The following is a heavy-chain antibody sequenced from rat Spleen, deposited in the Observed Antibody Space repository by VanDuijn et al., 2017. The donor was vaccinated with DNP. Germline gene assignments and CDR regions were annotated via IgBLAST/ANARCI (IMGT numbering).Heavy chain of an antibody. J-gene: IGHJ2*01. D-gene: IGHD5-1*01. V-gene: IGHV5S11*01. CDR2: ITTGGGYT. CDR1: GFTFSNYY. Sequence: EVQLVESGGGLVQPGRSIKLSCATSGFTFSNYYMAWVRQAPAKGLEWVASITTGGGYTYYRDSVKGRFTISRDNAKSTLYLQMDSLRSEETATYYCKLGGAYWGQGVMVTVSS. CDR3: KLGGAY.